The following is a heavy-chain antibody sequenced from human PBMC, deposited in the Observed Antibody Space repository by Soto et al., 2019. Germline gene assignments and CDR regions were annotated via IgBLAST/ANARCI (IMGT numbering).Heavy chain of an antibody. V-gene: IGHV3-53*01. Sequence: DVQLVESGGGLIQPGESLRLSCAAFGLTISGKKYVAWVRQAPGKGLEWVSALYDVDGSFYADSVKGRFTTSSDSSKTTVYLQMNDLRPDDTAVCYGATWHEREHAYDVWGQGTTVTVSS. CDR1: GLTISGKKY. CDR3: ATWHEREHAYDV. CDR2: LYDVDGS. D-gene: IGHD1-1*01. J-gene: IGHJ3*01.